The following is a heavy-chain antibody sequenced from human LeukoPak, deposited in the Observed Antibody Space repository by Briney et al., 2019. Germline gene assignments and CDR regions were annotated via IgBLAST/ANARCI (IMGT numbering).Heavy chain of an antibody. Sequence: GGSLRLSCTASGFNFYRFTMHWVRQCPGKGLEWVSFIGRDGRVTSYADSVKGRFTISRDNSKNTLYLQMNSLRAEDTAVYYCAKAFSRPGGRFDYWGQGTLVTVSS. CDR3: AKAFSRPGGRFDY. V-gene: IGHV3-23*03. J-gene: IGHJ4*02. CDR2: IGRDGRVT. D-gene: IGHD1-14*01. CDR1: GFNFYRFT.